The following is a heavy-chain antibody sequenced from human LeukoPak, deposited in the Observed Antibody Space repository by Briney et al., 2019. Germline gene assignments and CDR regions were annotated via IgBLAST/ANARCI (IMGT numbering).Heavy chain of an antibody. Sequence: SEILSLTCTVSGGSISSSSYYWGWNRQPPGKGLEWIGRIHYSGSTYYKPYLQSRVTISVDTSRNQFSLKLRSVTAADTAVYYCARQITDSYGSKGYFDHWGQGTLVTVSS. CDR2: IHYSGST. V-gene: IGHV4-39*01. D-gene: IGHD5-18*01. J-gene: IGHJ4*02. CDR3: ARQITDSYGSKGYFDH. CDR1: GGSISSSSYY.